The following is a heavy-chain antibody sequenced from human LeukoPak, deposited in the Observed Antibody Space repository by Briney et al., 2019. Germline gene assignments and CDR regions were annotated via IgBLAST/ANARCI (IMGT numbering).Heavy chain of an antibody. CDR1: GYTFTEYY. CDR3: ARVDANTWYGKIDY. CDR2: LNPNSGGT. D-gene: IGHD6-13*01. J-gene: IGHJ4*02. V-gene: IGHV1-2*02. Sequence: ASVKVSCKASGYTFTEYYMHWVRQAPGQGLEWMGWLNPNSGGTDYAQKFQGRVTMTRDTSISTAYMELNSLRSDDTAVYYCARVDANTWYGKIDYWGQGTLVTVSS.